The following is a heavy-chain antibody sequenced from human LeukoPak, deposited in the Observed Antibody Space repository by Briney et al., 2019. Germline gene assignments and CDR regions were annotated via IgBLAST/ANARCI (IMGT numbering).Heavy chain of an antibody. CDR2: IYYTGST. CDR3: ARVVDYGYSDY. CDR1: GGSITNYH. V-gene: IGHV4-59*01. Sequence: SETLSLTCSVSGGSITNYHWSWIRQPPGRGLEWLGYIYYTGSTKYDPSLKSRVTISVDTSKNHFSLELSSVTAADTAVYYCARVVDYGYSDYWGQGTLVTVSS. D-gene: IGHD4/OR15-4a*01. J-gene: IGHJ4*02.